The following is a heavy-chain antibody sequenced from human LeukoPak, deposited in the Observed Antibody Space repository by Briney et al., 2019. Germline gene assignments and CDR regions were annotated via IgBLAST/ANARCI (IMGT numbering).Heavy chain of an antibody. V-gene: IGHV3-11*01. CDR1: GFSFSDYF. Sequence: GGSLRLSCAASGFSFSDYFMSWIRQAPGKGLEWVSDITASGATTQYADSVKGRFTISRDNAKKSLFLQMNSLRAEDTAVYYCTRGRYNYNYWGLGTLVTVSS. CDR2: ITASGATT. D-gene: IGHD5-24*01. CDR3: TRGRYNYNY. J-gene: IGHJ4*02.